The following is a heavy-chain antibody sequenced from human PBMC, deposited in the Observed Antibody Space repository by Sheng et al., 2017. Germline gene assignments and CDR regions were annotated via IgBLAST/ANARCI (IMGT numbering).Heavy chain of an antibody. Sequence: QVQLQQWGAGLLKPSETLSLTCAVYGGSFSGYYWSWIRQPPGKGLEWIGEINHSGSTNYNPSLKSRVTISVDTSKNQFSLKLSSVTAADTAVYYCARGSILGSGTRHPYFDYWGQGTLVTVSS. CDR2: INHSGST. J-gene: IGHJ4*02. D-gene: IGHD3-10*01. V-gene: IGHV4-34*01. CDR1: GGSFSGYY. CDR3: ARGSILGSGTRHPYFDY.